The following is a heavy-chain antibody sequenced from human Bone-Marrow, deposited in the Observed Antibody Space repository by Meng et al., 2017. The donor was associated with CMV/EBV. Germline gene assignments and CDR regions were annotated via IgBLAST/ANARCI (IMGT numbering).Heavy chain of an antibody. CDR2: ISSSSSYI. CDR1: GFTFSSYS. D-gene: IGHD2-2*01. J-gene: IGHJ4*02. Sequence: GGSLRLSCAASGFTFSSYSMNWVRQAPGKGLEWVSSISSSSSYIYYADSVKGRFTISRDNAKNSLYPQMNSLRAEDTAVYYCARDVVVPAAFDYWGQGTLVTVSS. V-gene: IGHV3-21*01. CDR3: ARDVVVPAAFDY.